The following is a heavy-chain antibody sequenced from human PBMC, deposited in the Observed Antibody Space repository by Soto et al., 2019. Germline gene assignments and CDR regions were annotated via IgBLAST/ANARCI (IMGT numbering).Heavy chain of an antibody. D-gene: IGHD1-1*01. V-gene: IGHV4-59*13. Sequence: SETLSLTCAVSGASIRSYYWSWIRQPPGKGLEWIGNIYDSGSTNYNPSLKSRVTLSVDTSKNQFSLKLSSVTAADTAAYYCARDGRAWNSATGYYYFGLDVWGQGTTVTVSS. J-gene: IGHJ6*02. CDR2: IYDSGST. CDR1: GASIRSYY. CDR3: ARDGRAWNSATGYYYFGLDV.